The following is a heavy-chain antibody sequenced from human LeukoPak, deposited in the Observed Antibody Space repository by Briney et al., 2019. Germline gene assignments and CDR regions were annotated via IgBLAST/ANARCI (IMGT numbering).Heavy chain of an antibody. V-gene: IGHV4-34*01. CDR3: ARGRLQLFYYYYGMDV. CDR2: INHSGST. Sequence: SETLSLTCAVYGGSFSGYYWSWIRQPPGKGLEWIGEINHSGSTNYNPSLKSRVTISVDTSKDQFSLKLSSVTAADTAVYYCARGRLQLFYYYYGMDVWGQGTTVTVSS. D-gene: IGHD5-18*01. CDR1: GGSFSGYY. J-gene: IGHJ6*02.